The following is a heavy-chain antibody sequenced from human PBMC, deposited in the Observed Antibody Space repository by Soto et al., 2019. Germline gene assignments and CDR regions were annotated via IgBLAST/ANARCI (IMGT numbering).Heavy chain of an antibody. CDR1: GGSISSYY. J-gene: IGHJ5*02. V-gene: IGHV4-59*01. CDR3: ARALPTIIAVAGSAWFDP. CDR2: IYYSGST. Sequence: SETLSLTCTVSGGSISSYYWSWIRQPPGKGLEWIGYIYYSGSTNYNPSLKSRVTISVDTSKNQFSLKLSSVTAADTAVYYCARALPTIIAVAGSAWFDPWGQGTLVTVSS. D-gene: IGHD6-19*01.